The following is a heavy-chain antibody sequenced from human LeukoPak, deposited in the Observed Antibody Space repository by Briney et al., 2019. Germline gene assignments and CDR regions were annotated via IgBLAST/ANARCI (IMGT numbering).Heavy chain of an antibody. J-gene: IGHJ4*02. V-gene: IGHV3-23*01. CDR2: ISGSDGST. CDR3: AKFESRGFNSPLDY. D-gene: IGHD5-24*01. CDR1: GFTFRSYA. Sequence: AGGSLRLSCAPSGFTFRSYAMSWVRQSPGRGREWVSDISGSDGSTHYADSVKGRFTISRDNSKNTLYLQMNSLRAEDTALYYCAKFESRGFNSPLDYWGQGTLVTVSS.